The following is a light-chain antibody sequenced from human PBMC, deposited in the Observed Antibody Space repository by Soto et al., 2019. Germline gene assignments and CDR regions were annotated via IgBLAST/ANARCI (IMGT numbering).Light chain of an antibody. CDR1: QSVSSSY. J-gene: IGKJ1*01. CDR3: QQYGSSPWT. CDR2: GAS. Sequence: EIVLTQSPGTLSLSPGERATLSCRASQSVSSSYLAWYQQKPGQAPRLLIYGASSRATGIPDRFSGSASGTDFTLTISRLEPEDFPVYYCQQYGSSPWTFGQGTNVEIK. V-gene: IGKV3-20*01.